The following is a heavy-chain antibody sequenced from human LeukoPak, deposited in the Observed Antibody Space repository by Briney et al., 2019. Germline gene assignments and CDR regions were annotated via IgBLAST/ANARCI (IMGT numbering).Heavy chain of an antibody. Sequence: PGGSLRLSCAASGFTFSDYYMSWIRQAPGKGLEWVSYISSSSYTNYADSVKGRFTVSRDNAKNSLYLQMNSLRAEDTAVYYCARDWPYGDHPPGMDVWGQGTTVTVSS. CDR3: ARDWPYGDHPPGMDV. CDR1: GFTFSDYY. CDR2: ISSSSYT. V-gene: IGHV3-11*05. D-gene: IGHD4-17*01. J-gene: IGHJ6*02.